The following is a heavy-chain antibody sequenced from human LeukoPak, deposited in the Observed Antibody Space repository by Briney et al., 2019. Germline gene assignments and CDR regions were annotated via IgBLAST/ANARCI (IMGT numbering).Heavy chain of an antibody. CDR2: IRYDGSNK. D-gene: IGHD6-13*01. J-gene: IGHJ4*02. CDR1: GFTFSSYG. CDR3: ARTIAAAGTSDY. V-gene: IGHV3-30*02. Sequence: GGSLRLSCAASGFTFSSYGMHWVRQAPGKGLEWVAFIRYDGSNKYYADSVKGRFTISRDNAKNSLYLQMNSLRAEDTAVYYCARTIAAAGTSDYWGQGTLVTVSS.